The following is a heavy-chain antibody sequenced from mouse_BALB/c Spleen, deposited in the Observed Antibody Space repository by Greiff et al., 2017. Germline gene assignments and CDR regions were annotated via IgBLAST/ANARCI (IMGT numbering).Heavy chain of an antibody. D-gene: IGHD1-1*01. V-gene: IGHV5-9-3*01. CDR2: ISSGGSYT. J-gene: IGHJ4*01. CDR3: ARNYYGYY. Sequence: EVQLVESGGGLVKPGGSLKLSCAASGFTFSSYAMSWVRQTPEKRLEWVATISSGGSYTYYPDSVKGRFTISRDNAKNTLYLQMSSLRSEDTAMYYCARNYYGYYWGQGTSVTVSS. CDR1: GFTFSSYA.